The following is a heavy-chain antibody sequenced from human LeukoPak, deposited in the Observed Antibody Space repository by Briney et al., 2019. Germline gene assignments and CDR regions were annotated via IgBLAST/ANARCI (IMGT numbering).Heavy chain of an antibody. CDR1: GFTVSSNY. J-gene: IGHJ6*02. V-gene: IGHV3-53*01. CDR3: ARPWSSSGNQEAFNYYYYGMDA. CDR2: IYSGGRT. Sequence: GGSLRLSCAASGFTVSSNYMSWVRQAPGKGLQWVSVIYSGGRTYYADSVKGRFTISRDNSKSTLYLQMNSLRAEDTAVYYCARPWSSSGNQEAFNYYYYGMDAWGQGTTVTVSS. D-gene: IGHD6-13*01.